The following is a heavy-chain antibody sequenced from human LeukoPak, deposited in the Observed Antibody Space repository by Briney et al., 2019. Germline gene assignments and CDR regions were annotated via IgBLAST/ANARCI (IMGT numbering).Heavy chain of an antibody. CDR3: AKAWPDTYYYDSSGYYYLDY. Sequence: GGSLRLSCAASGFTFSSYGMYWVRQAPGKWLEWVAFIRHDGSHKFYADSVRGRFTISRDNSKNTLYLQMNSLRAEDTAVYYCAKAWPDTYYYDSSGYYYLDYWGQGTLVTVSS. CDR2: IRHDGSHK. D-gene: IGHD3-22*01. V-gene: IGHV3-30*02. CDR1: GFTFSSYG. J-gene: IGHJ4*02.